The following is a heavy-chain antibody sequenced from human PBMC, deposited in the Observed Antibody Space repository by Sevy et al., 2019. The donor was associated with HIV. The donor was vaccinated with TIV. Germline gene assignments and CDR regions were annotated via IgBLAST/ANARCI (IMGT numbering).Heavy chain of an antibody. CDR3: ARYPKGGLVTRWFDP. CDR1: GGSISSGGYY. D-gene: IGHD3-9*01. J-gene: IGHJ5*02. CDR2: IYYSGGT. Sequence: SETLSLTCTVSGGSISSGGYYWSWIRQHPGKGLEWIGYIYYSGGTYYNPSLKSRVTISVDTSKNQFSLKLSSVTAADTAVYYCARYPKGGLVTRWFDPWGQGTLVTVSS. V-gene: IGHV4-31*03.